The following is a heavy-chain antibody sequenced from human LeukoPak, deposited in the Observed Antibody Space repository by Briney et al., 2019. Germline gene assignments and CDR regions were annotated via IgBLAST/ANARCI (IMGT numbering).Heavy chain of an antibody. CDR2: ISSSGSTI. D-gene: IGHD3-16*01. Sequence: KPGGSLRLSCAASGFTFSDYYMSWIPQAPGKGLEWVSYISSSGSTIYYADSVKGRFTISRDNSKNTLYLQMNSLRAEDTAIYYCAKLGLRLGGDYWGQGTLVTVSS. V-gene: IGHV3-11*01. CDR1: GFTFSDYY. CDR3: AKLGLRLGGDY. J-gene: IGHJ4*02.